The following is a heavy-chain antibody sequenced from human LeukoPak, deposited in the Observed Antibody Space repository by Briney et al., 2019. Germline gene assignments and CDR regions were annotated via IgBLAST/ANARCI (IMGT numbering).Heavy chain of an antibody. Sequence: PGGSLRLSCAASGFTLSKYWMLWLRQAPGKGLESVSRINTDGTVTTYADSVKGRFTVSRDNADNTMFLQMNRVRDEDTAVYYCATKQWLAPPPDSWGQGTPVTVSS. V-gene: IGHV3-74*01. CDR2: INTDGTVT. D-gene: IGHD6-19*01. J-gene: IGHJ4*02. CDR3: ATKQWLAPPPDS. CDR1: GFTLSKYW.